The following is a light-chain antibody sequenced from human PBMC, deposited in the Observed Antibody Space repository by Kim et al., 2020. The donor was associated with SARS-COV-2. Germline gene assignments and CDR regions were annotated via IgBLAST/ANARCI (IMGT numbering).Light chain of an antibody. J-gene: IGKJ4*01. CDR2: AAS. V-gene: IGKV1-17*03. Sequence: DIQMTQSPSAMSASVGDRVTITCRASQGISSYMAWFQQKPGKVPKRLIYAASSLQSGVPSRFSGSGSGTQFTLTISSLQPEDFATCYCLQHDSYPLTFGGGTTVDIK. CDR1: QGISSY. CDR3: LQHDSYPLT.